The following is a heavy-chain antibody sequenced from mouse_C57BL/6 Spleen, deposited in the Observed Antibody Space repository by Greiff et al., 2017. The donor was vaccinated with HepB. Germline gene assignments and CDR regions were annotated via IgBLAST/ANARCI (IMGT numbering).Heavy chain of an antibody. V-gene: IGHV7-1*01. CDR1: GFTFSDFY. CDR2: SRNKANDYTT. Sequence: EVQVVESGGGLVQSGRSLRLSCATSGFTFSDFYMEWVRQAPGKGLEWIAASRNKANDYTTEYSASVKGRFIVSRDTSQSILYLQMNALRAEDTAIYYCARAHYDYDFFDYWGQGTTLTVSS. CDR3: ARAHYDYDFFDY. J-gene: IGHJ2*01. D-gene: IGHD2-4*01.